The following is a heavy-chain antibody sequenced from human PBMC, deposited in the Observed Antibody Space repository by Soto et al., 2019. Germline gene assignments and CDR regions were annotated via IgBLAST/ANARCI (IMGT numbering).Heavy chain of an antibody. J-gene: IGHJ4*02. Sequence: SETLSLTCTVSGGSISSYYWSWIRQPPGKGLEWIGYIYYSGSTNYNPSLKSRVTISVDTSKNQFSLKLSSVTAADTAVYYCARDNRRWSSSWYFDYWGQGTLVTVSS. CDR1: GGSISSYY. CDR3: ARDNRRWSSSWYFDY. CDR2: IYYSGST. V-gene: IGHV4-59*12. D-gene: IGHD6-6*01.